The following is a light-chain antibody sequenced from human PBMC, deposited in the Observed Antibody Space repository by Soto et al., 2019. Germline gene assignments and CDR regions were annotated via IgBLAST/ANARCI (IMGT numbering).Light chain of an antibody. V-gene: IGLV1-47*01. J-gene: IGLJ1*01. Sequence: QSALTQPPSASGTPGQRVTISCSESSSSIGSNYIYWYQQLPGTAPKLLIYRNSQRPSGVPDRFSGSKSGTSASLAISGLQSEDEADYYCAVWDDRLNGPVFGPGTKVT. CDR1: SSSIGSNY. CDR2: RNS. CDR3: AVWDDRLNGPV.